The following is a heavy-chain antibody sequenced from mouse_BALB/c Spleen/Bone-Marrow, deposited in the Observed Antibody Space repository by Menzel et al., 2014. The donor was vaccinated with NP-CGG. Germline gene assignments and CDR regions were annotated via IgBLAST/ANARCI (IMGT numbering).Heavy chain of an antibody. Sequence: ESGAGLVKPGASVKLSCKASGYTFTSYWMHWVKQRPGQGLEWIGEINPSNGRTNYNEKFKGKATLTVDTSSSTAYVDLSSLTSEDSAVYYCARSGFDYWGQGTTLTVSS. V-gene: IGHV1S81*02. D-gene: IGHD4-1*01. J-gene: IGHJ2*01. CDR3: ARSGFDY. CDR2: INPSNGRT. CDR1: GYTFTSYW.